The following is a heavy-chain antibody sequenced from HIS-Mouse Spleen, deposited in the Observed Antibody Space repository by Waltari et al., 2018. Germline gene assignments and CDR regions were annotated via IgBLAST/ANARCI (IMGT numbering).Heavy chain of an antibody. D-gene: IGHD6-13*01. J-gene: IGHJ2*01. CDR3: ARDIPAISSWYDWYFDL. Sequence: QLQLQESGPGLVKPSETLSLTCTVSGGSISSSSYYWGWIGQPPGKGLEWIVSIHYSGGTYYKPSHRRRITISVDTAKNQFSLMRSSVTAATAVLYYCARDIPAISSWYDWYFDLLGRGTLVTVSS. CDR2: IHYSGGT. CDR1: GGSISSSSYY. V-gene: IGHV4-39*07.